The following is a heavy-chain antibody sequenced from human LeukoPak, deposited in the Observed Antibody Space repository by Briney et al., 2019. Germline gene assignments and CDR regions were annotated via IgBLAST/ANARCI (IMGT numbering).Heavy chain of an antibody. CDR2: INPSGGST. Sequence: GASVKVSCKASGYTFTSCYMHWVRQAPGQGLEWMGIINPSGGSTSYAQKFQGRVTMTRDMSTSTVYMELSSLRSEDTAVYYCARDLRRKGRGSSYGYDAFDIWGQGTMVTVSS. CDR1: GYTFTSCY. J-gene: IGHJ3*02. CDR3: ARDLRRKGRGSSYGYDAFDI. D-gene: IGHD5-18*01. V-gene: IGHV1-46*01.